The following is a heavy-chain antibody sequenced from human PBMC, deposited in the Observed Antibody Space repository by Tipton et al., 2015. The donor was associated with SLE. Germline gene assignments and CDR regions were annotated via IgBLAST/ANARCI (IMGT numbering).Heavy chain of an antibody. V-gene: IGHV4-34*01. CDR2: INHSGNT. CDR3: ARTHLFSPFDF. D-gene: IGHD2-21*01. Sequence: AGLVKPSETLSLTCAVYGGSFSGYSWSWIRQPPGKGLEWIGEINHSGNTNNNPSLKSRVTISVDTSKNQFSLKLSSVTAADTAVYYCARTHLFSPFDFWGQGTLVTVSS. J-gene: IGHJ4*02. CDR1: GGSFSGYS.